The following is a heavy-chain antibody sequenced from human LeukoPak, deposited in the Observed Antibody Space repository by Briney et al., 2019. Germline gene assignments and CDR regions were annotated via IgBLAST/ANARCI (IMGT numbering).Heavy chain of an antibody. J-gene: IGHJ4*02. D-gene: IGHD1-26*01. Sequence: PGGTLRLSCAASGITFSSYWMSWVRQAPGKGQELVANIKQDGSEENFVDSVKGRFTISRDNAKKSLYLQMNSLRAEDTAVYYCARGSSAGASLRHDYWGQGTLVTVSS. V-gene: IGHV3-7*01. CDR2: IKQDGSEE. CDR1: GITFSSYW. CDR3: ARGSSAGASLRHDY.